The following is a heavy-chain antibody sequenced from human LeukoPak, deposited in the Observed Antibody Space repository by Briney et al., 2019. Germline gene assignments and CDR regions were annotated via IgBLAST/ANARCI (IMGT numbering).Heavy chain of an antibody. V-gene: IGHV1-58*02. CDR2: IVVGSGNT. D-gene: IGHD5-24*01. J-gene: IGHJ3*02. Sequence: ASVKVSCKASGFTFTSSAMQWVRQARGQRLEWIGWIVVGSGNTNYAQKFQERVTITRDMSTSTAYMELSSLRSEDTAVYYCAAHLEMATIIDAFDIWGQGTMVTVSS. CDR3: AAHLEMATIIDAFDI. CDR1: GFTFTSSA.